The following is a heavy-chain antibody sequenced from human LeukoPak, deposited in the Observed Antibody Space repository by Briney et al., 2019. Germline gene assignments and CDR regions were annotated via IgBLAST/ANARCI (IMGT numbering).Heavy chain of an antibody. J-gene: IGHJ6*03. V-gene: IGHV1-69*02. D-gene: IGHD3-3*01. CDR2: IIPILGIA. Sequence: GASVKVSCKASGGTFSSYTISWVRQAPGQGLEWMGRIIPILGIANYAQKFQGRVTITADKSTSTAYMELSSLRSGDTAVYYCARFQDYDFWSGYPPADYYYMDVWGKGTTVTVSS. CDR1: GGTFSSYT. CDR3: ARFQDYDFWSGYPPADYYYMDV.